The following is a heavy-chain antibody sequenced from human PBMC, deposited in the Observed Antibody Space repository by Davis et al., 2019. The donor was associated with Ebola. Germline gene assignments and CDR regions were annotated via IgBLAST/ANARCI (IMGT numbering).Heavy chain of an antibody. J-gene: IGHJ4*02. V-gene: IGHV3-23*01. Sequence: GESLKISCAASGFTFSSYAMSWVRQAPGKGLEWVSAISGSGGTYYADSVKGRFTISRDNSKNALYLQMNSLTADDTAVYYCARGVPPDHWGQGTLVAVSS. D-gene: IGHD5/OR15-5a*01. CDR3: ARGVPPDH. CDR2: ISGSGGT. CDR1: GFTFSSYA.